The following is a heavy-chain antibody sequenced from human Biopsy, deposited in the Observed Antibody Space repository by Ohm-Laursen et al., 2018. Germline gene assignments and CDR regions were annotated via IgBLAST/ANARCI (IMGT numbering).Heavy chain of an antibody. Sequence: SLRLSCTASGFTFSNYAMTWVRQAPGKGLDWVSGVGGSGDSTYYADSVKGRFSISRDNSNNTLYLQMNGLRVDDTAVYYCAKTRGEARAAANFWGQGTLVTVSS. J-gene: IGHJ4*02. CDR3: AKTRGEARAAANF. CDR2: VGGSGDST. CDR1: GFTFSNYA. V-gene: IGHV3-23*01. D-gene: IGHD6-13*01.